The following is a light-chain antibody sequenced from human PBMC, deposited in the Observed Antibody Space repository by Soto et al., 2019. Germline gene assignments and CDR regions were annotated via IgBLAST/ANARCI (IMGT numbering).Light chain of an antibody. V-gene: IGKV1-5*03. Sequence: DILLTQSPSTLSASVGERVTISCRASQSINKWLAWYQHKPGKAPNLLIYEVSTLHSGVPSGFSGSGSGTEFTLTIRSLRPDDVATNYCQHSSGYRAPFGQATKVEI. CDR1: QSINKW. CDR2: EVS. J-gene: IGKJ1*01. CDR3: QHSSGYRAP.